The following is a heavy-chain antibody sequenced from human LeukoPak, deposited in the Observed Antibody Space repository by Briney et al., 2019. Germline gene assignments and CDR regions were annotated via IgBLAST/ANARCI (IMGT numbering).Heavy chain of an antibody. V-gene: IGHV4-59*01. D-gene: IGHD6-19*01. CDR3: ARAGWYGRYFDY. CDR1: GGSISSYY. CDR2: IYYSGST. Sequence: SETLSLTCTVSGGSISSYYWSWIRQPPGRRLEWIGYIYYSGSTNYNRSLKSRVTISVDTSKNQFSLRLSSVTAADTAVYYCARAGWYGRYFDYWGQGTLVTVS. J-gene: IGHJ4*02.